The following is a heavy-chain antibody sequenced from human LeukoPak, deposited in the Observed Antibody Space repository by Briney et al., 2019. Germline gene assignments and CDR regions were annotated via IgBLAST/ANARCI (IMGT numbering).Heavy chain of an antibody. V-gene: IGHV3-30*18. Sequence: GRSLRLSCAASGFTISSYGMHWVRQAPGKGLEWVAVISYDGSNKYYADSVKGRFTISRDNSKNTLYLQMNSLRAEDTAVYYCAKARMVRGVILDYWGQGTLVTVSS. CDR2: ISYDGSNK. D-gene: IGHD3-10*01. CDR1: GFTISSYG. J-gene: IGHJ4*02. CDR3: AKARMVRGVILDY.